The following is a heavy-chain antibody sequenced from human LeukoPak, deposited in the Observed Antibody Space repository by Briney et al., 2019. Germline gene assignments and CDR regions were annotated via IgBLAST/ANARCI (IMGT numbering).Heavy chain of an antibody. Sequence: SETLSLTCTVSGGSISSYYWSWIRQPPGKGLEWIGYIYYSGSTNYNPSLKSRVTISVDTSKNQFSLKLSSVTAADTAVYYCARDPTRFYDFWSGPIGGFDPWGQGTLVTVSS. J-gene: IGHJ5*02. CDR2: IYYSGST. V-gene: IGHV4-59*01. D-gene: IGHD3-3*01. CDR1: GGSISSYY. CDR3: ARDPTRFYDFWSGPIGGFDP.